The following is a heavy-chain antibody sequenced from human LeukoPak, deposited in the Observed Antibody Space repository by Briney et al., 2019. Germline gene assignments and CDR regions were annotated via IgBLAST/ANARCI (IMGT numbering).Heavy chain of an antibody. Sequence: PSETLSLTCSVSGSSINNNNYYWTWIRQPPGKGLEWIGSIYYSGSTYYNSSLKSRVTTSVDTSKNQFSLKLTSVTAADTAVYYCAAYCSGGSCPYWGQGTLVTVSS. CDR2: IYYSGST. J-gene: IGHJ4*02. V-gene: IGHV4-39*01. CDR1: GSSINNNNYY. D-gene: IGHD2-15*01. CDR3: AAYCSGGSCPY.